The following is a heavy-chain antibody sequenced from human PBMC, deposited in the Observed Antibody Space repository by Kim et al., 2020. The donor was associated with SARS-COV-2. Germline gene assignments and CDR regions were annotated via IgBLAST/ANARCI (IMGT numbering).Heavy chain of an antibody. CDR3: ARELSGVIITGLLDYYYGMDV. CDR1: GFTFSSYS. J-gene: IGHJ6*02. Sequence: GGSLRLSCAASGFTFSSYSMNWVRQAPGKGLEWVSYISSSSSTIYYADSVKGRFTISRDNAKNSLYLQMNSLRDEDTAVYYCARELSGVIITGLLDYYYGMDVWGQGTTVTVSS. D-gene: IGHD3-9*01. V-gene: IGHV3-48*02. CDR2: ISSSSSTI.